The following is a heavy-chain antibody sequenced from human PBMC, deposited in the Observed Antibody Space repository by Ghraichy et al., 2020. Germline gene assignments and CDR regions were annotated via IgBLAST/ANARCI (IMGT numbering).Heavy chain of an antibody. J-gene: IGHJ4*02. Sequence: SETLSLTCTVSGGSISSYYWSWIRQPPGKGLEWIGYNYYSGSTNYNPSLKSRVTISVDTSKNQFSLKLSSVTAAETAVYYCAGTPVRGYSYGNSDYWGQGPLVTVSS. CDR3: AGTPVRGYSYGNSDY. CDR2: NYYSGST. CDR1: GGSISSYY. V-gene: IGHV4-59*01. D-gene: IGHD5-18*01.